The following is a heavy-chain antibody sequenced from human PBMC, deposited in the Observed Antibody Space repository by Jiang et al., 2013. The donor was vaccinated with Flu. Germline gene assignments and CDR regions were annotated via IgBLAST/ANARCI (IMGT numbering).Heavy chain of an antibody. D-gene: IGHD3-10*01. CDR2: IYYSGTT. CDR3: ASQYWDHGVGSYYMSH. V-gene: IGHV4-39*07. CDR1: GGSIISEKSY. Sequence: GPGLVKPSETLSLSCTVSGGSIISEKSYWGWIRQPPGKGLEWIGSIYYSGTTYYNPSLKNRVTISVDTSKKQFSLKLSSVTAADTAVYYCASQYWDHGVGSYYMSHWGQGTLVTVSS. J-gene: IGHJ4*02.